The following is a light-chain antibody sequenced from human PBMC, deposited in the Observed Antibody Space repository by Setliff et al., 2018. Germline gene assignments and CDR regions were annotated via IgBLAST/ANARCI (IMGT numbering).Light chain of an antibody. CDR2: QAS. CDR1: QPIRNW. CDR3: QEYDLTRT. V-gene: IGKV1-5*03. J-gene: IGKJ1*01. Sequence: DIQMTQSPSTLSASLGDRVTITCRASQPIRNWLAWYQQKPGKAPRLLIYQASRLPDGVPSRFSGSASGTEFTLTISSLRPEDFATYYCQEYDLTRTFGRGTKVDIK.